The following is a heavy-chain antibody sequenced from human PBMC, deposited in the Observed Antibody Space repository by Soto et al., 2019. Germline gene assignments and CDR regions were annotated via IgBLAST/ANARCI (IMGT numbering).Heavy chain of an antibody. J-gene: IGHJ4*02. CDR1: GFTFSRYG. V-gene: IGHV3-30*18. Sequence: ESGGGVVQPGRSLRLSCAASGFTFSRYGMHWVRQAPGKGLEWVAVISYDGSNKYYADSVKGRFTISRDNSKNTLYLQMNSLRAEDTAVYYCAKPYGSVTTIFWVFDYWGQGTLVTVSS. CDR2: ISYDGSNK. D-gene: IGHD4-17*01. CDR3: AKPYGSVTTIFWVFDY.